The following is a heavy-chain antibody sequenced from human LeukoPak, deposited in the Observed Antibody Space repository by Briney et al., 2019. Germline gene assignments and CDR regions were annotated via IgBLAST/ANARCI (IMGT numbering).Heavy chain of an antibody. CDR3: AKQFLDTN. CDR1: GFTFSSYA. CDR2: IDAVDANT. V-gene: IGHV3-23*01. D-gene: IGHD3-3*01. Sequence: GGSLRLSCAASGFTFSSYAMNWVRQAPGKGLEWVATIDAVDANTYYADSVKGRFTVSRDNSKNTLYLQINSLRAEDTAVYYCAKQFLDTNWGQGTLVTVSS. J-gene: IGHJ4*02.